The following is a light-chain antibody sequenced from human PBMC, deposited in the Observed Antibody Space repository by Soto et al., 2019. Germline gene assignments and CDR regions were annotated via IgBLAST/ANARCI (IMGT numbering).Light chain of an antibody. CDR1: SSNIGAGFD. J-gene: IGLJ1*01. V-gene: IGLV1-40*01. Sequence: QLVLTQPPSVSGAPGQRVTISCTGSSSNIGAGFDVHWYQQLPATAPKLLIYGNTNRPSGVPDRFSGSKSGTSASLTITGLQAEDEADYYCQSYDNSLSAFYVFGTGTKLTVL. CDR3: QSYDNSLSAFYV. CDR2: GNT.